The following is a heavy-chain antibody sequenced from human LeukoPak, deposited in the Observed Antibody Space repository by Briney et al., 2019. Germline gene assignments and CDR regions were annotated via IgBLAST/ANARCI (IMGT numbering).Heavy chain of an antibody. CDR3: AKVGFSEMEWLLYSDH. CDR2: ISGSSGHT. Sequence: GGSLRLSCVVSGLTFSSYAMSWVRQAPGKGLEWVSAISGSSGHTYYADSVKGRFTISRDNSKNTLYLQMNSPRAEDTAVYYCAKVGFSEMEWLLYSDHWGQGTLVTVSS. J-gene: IGHJ4*02. D-gene: IGHD3-3*01. CDR1: GLTFSSYA. V-gene: IGHV3-23*01.